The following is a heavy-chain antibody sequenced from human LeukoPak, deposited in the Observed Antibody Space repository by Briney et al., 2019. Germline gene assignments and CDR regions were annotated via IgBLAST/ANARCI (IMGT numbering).Heavy chain of an antibody. CDR2: TGNKANGYTT. CDR1: GFTFSGHY. Sequence: GGSLRLSCAASGFTFSGHYIHWVRQAPGKGLEWVGRTGNKANGYTTEYAASVKDRFSISRDDSKNSLYLQMNSLKSEDTAVYFCARAMSLRYLDPWGQGTLVTVSS. CDR3: ARAMSLRYLDP. V-gene: IGHV3-72*01. J-gene: IGHJ5*02. D-gene: IGHD2-2*02.